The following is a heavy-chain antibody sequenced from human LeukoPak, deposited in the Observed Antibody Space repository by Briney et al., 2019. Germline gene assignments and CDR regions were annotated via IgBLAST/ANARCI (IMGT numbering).Heavy chain of an antibody. Sequence: GGSLRLSCAASGFTFSNYWMSWVRQAPGKGLEWVANIKQDGSNKYYADSVKGRFTIYRDNSKNTLYLQMNSLRAEDTAVYYCARALYSGSYFDYWGQGTLVTVSS. J-gene: IGHJ4*02. CDR2: IKQDGSNK. CDR1: GFTFSNYW. D-gene: IGHD1-26*01. V-gene: IGHV3-7*01. CDR3: ARALYSGSYFDY.